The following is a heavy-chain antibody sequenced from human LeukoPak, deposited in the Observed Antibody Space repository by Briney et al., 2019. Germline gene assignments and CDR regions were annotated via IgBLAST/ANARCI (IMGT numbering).Heavy chain of an antibody. D-gene: IGHD3-3*01. CDR2: INHSGST. CDR3: AAVYYDFWSEGFDI. Sequence: SETLSLTCAVYGGSFSGYYWSWIRQPPGKGLEWIGEINHSGSTNYNPSLKSRVTISVDTSKNQFSLKLSSATAADTAVYYCAAVYYDFWSEGFDIWGQGTMVTVSS. V-gene: IGHV4-34*01. CDR1: GGSFSGYY. J-gene: IGHJ3*02.